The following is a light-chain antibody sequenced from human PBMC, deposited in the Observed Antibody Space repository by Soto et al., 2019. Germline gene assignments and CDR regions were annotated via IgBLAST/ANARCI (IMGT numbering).Light chain of an antibody. CDR3: QQYNRYST. CDR1: QSISSW. Sequence: DIQMTQSPSTLSASVGDRVTITCRASQSISSWLAWYQQKPGKAPKLRIYDASSLESGVPSRFSGSGSGTEFTLTISSLQPDDFATYYCQQYNRYSTFGQGTKVEIK. J-gene: IGKJ1*01. V-gene: IGKV1-5*01. CDR2: DAS.